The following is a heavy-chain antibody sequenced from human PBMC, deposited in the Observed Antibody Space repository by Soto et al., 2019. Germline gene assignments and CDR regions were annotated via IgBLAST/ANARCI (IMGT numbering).Heavy chain of an antibody. CDR3: ARGRRRDGYNAALKSPFYYYYGMDV. J-gene: IGHJ6*02. D-gene: IGHD5-12*01. CDR1: GGSISSYY. CDR2: IYYSGST. Sequence: SETLSLTCTVSGGSISSYYWSWIRQPPGKGLEWIGYIYYSGSTNYNPSLKSRVIISVDTSKNQFSLKLSSVTAADTAVYYCARGRRRDGYNAALKSPFYYYYGMDVWGQGTTVTVSS. V-gene: IGHV4-59*01.